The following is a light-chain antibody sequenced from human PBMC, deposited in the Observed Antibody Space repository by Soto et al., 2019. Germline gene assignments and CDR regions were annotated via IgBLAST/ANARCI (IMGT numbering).Light chain of an antibody. V-gene: IGLV2-11*01. CDR2: DVS. Sequence: QSALTQPRSVSGSPGQSITISCTGSSSDVGGYEYVSWFQQDPGKAPKLMIYDVSARPSGVPNRFPGSKSGSTASLTISGLQADDEGDYYCCSYAGSYTYVFGTGTKVTVL. CDR1: SSDVGGYEY. J-gene: IGLJ1*01. CDR3: CSYAGSYTYV.